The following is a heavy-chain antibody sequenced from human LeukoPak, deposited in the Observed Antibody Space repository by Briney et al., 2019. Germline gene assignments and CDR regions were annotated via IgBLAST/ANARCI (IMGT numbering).Heavy chain of an antibody. CDR1: GASIDSDTYY. V-gene: IGHV4-39*07. CDR2: IHYSGSV. J-gene: IGHJ4*02. CDR3: ARGQWFRAF. D-gene: IGHD3-10*01. Sequence: PSETLSLTCTVSGASIDSDTYYWDWIRQPPGKGLEWIGEIHYSGSVTYNPSLETRVTISVDTSKNQFSLRINSVTAADTAVYYCARGQWFRAFWSRGTPVTVSS.